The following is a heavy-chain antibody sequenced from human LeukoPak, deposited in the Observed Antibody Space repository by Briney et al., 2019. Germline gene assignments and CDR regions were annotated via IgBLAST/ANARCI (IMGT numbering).Heavy chain of an antibody. CDR1: GFTFNNYA. Sequence: GGSLRLSCAASGFTFNNYAMHWVRQAPGKGLEYVSTINGDGSRTYYAKSVEGRFTISRDNSRNTLYLQMGSLRTEDMAVYYCARESFGSGAKPFDYWGQRTLVTVSS. J-gene: IGHJ4*02. CDR3: ARESFGSGAKPFDY. D-gene: IGHD3-10*01. V-gene: IGHV3-64*01. CDR2: INGDGSRT.